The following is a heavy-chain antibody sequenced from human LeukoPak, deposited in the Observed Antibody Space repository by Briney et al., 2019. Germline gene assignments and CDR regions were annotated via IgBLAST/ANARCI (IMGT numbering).Heavy chain of an antibody. J-gene: IGHJ4*02. CDR1: GYTFSNYA. CDR2: INAGNGNT. Sequence: ASVKVSCKASGYTFSNYAMHWARQAPGQRLEWMGWINAGNGNTKYSQKFQGRVTITRDTSATTAYMELSSLRSEDTAVYYCARAPDILTGFDYWGQGTLVTVSS. D-gene: IGHD3-9*01. V-gene: IGHV1-3*01. CDR3: ARAPDILTGFDY.